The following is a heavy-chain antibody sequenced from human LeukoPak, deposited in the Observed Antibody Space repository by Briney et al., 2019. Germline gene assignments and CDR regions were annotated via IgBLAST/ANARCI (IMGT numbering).Heavy chain of an antibody. Sequence: GASVKVSCKASGYTFTSYDINWVRQATGQGLEWMGWMNPNSGNTGYAQKFQGRVTMTRNTSISTAYMELSSLRSEDTAVYYCAIKDGDYGSGSQYFHHWGQGTLVTVSS. CDR3: AIKDGDYGSGSQYFHH. CDR1: GYTFTSYD. CDR2: MNPNSGNT. J-gene: IGHJ1*01. D-gene: IGHD3-10*01. V-gene: IGHV1-8*01.